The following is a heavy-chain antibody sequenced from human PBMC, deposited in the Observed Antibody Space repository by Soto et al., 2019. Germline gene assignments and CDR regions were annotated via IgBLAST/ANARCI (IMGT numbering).Heavy chain of an antibody. Sequence: ASVKVSCKASGYIFSGYYMHWVRQTPGQGLEWMGWINPNSGGTYYAEKFQDRVTMTRDTSTSTAYMELSRLRSDDTAVYYCVRDLKRYSSGWYDPEVHYFDNWGQGTLVTVSS. CDR1: GYIFSGYY. D-gene: IGHD6-19*01. CDR3: VRDLKRYSSGWYDPEVHYFDN. V-gene: IGHV1-2*02. CDR2: INPNSGGT. J-gene: IGHJ4*02.